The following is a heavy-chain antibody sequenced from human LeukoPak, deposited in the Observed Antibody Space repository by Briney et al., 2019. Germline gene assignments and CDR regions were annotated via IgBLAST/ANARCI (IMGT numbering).Heavy chain of an antibody. CDR2: VHYSVET. Sequence: SETLSLTCTVSGGSLTSTTYYWGWHRQPPGKGREWLGSVHYSVETYDNPSLKSRVTISENTTKNQVFLKLSSVSAADTAVYYCARHVLDMVTIEGGGVFDYWGQGTLFTVSS. CDR3: ARHVLDMVTIEGGGVFDY. D-gene: IGHD5-24*01. J-gene: IGHJ4*02. CDR1: GGSLTSTTYY. V-gene: IGHV4-39*01.